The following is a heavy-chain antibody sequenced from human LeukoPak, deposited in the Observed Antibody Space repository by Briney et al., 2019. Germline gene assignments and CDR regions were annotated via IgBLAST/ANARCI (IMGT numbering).Heavy chain of an antibody. V-gene: IGHV3-30*18. CDR3: AKETQAELDY. CDR2: ISYDGSNK. D-gene: IGHD6-19*01. J-gene: IGHJ4*02. Sequence: GGSLRLPCAASGFTFSSYGMHWVRQAPGKGLEWVAVISYDGSNKYYADSVKGRFTISRDNSKNTLYLQMNSLRAEDTAVYYCAKETQAELDYWGQGTLVTVSS. CDR1: GFTFSSYG.